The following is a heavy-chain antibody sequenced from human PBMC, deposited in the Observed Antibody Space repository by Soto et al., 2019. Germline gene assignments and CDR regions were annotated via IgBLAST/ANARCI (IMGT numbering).Heavy chain of an antibody. CDR2: INPNSGGT. Sequence: ASVKVSCKASGYTITGYYMHWVRQAPGQGLEWMGWINPNSGGTNYAQKFQGWVTMTRDTSISTAYMELSRLRSDDTAVYYCARDYYGSGSYYNYYYMDVWGKGTTVTVSS. CDR1: GYTITGYY. J-gene: IGHJ6*03. V-gene: IGHV1-2*04. D-gene: IGHD3-10*01. CDR3: ARDYYGSGSYYNYYYMDV.